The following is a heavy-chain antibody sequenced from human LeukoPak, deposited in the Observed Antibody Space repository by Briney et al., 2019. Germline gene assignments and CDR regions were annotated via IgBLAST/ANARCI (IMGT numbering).Heavy chain of an antibody. D-gene: IGHD3-22*01. V-gene: IGHV4-59*01. J-gene: IGHJ4*02. CDR2: IYYSGST. Sequence: SETLSLTCTVSGGSISSYYWSWIRQPPGKGLEWIGYIYYSGSTNYNPSLKSRVTISVDTSKNQFSLKLSSVTAADTAVYYCARGGSDWYHYDSSGYHVWGQGTLVTVSS. CDR3: ARGGSDWYHYDSSGYHV. CDR1: GGSISSYY.